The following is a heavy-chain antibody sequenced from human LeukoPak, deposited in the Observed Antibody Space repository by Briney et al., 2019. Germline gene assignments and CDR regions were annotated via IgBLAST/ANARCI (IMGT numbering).Heavy chain of an antibody. CDR2: IYPGDSDT. CDR1: GYSFTSYW. CDR3: ARQGTAYVWGSYRYPDY. Sequence: GESLKISCKGSGYSFTSYWIGWVRQMPGKGLEWMGIIYPGDSDTRYSPSFQGQVTISADKSISTAYLQWSSLKASDTAMYYCARQGTAYVWGSYRYPDYRGQGTLVTVSS. D-gene: IGHD3-16*02. J-gene: IGHJ4*02. V-gene: IGHV5-51*01.